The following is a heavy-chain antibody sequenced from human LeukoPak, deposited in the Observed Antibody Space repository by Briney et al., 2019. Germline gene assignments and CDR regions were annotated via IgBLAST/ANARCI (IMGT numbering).Heavy chain of an antibody. D-gene: IGHD3-16*02. CDR3: AKDRLRLGELSWFDY. CDR2: IWYDGSNK. V-gene: IGHV3-33*06. Sequence: QPGGSLRLSCAASGFTFSSYGMHWVRQAPGKGLEWVAVIWYDGSNKYYADSVKGRFTISRDNSKNTLYLQMNSLRAEDTAVYYCAKDRLRLGELSWFDYWGQGTLVTVSS. J-gene: IGHJ4*02. CDR1: GFTFSSYG.